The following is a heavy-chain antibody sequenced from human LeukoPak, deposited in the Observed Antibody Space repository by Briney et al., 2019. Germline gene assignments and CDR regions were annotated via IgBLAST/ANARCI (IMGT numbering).Heavy chain of an antibody. Sequence: PGGSLRLSCAASGFSLTSSAMNWIRQAPGKGLEWVSSNNSVSSHIYYANSVRGRFTISRDNAKNSLYLQMSSLTAEDTAVYYCTRDPTYYLRYGYFDFWGQGVLVTVSS. CDR1: GFSLTSSA. V-gene: IGHV3-21*01. CDR2: NNSVSSHI. CDR3: TRDPTYYLRYGYFDF. D-gene: IGHD3-9*01. J-gene: IGHJ4*02.